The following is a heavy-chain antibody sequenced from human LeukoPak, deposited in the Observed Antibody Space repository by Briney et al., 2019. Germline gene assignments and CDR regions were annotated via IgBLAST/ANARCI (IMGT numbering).Heavy chain of an antibody. CDR3: ARGRVAATGVIDP. D-gene: IGHD2-15*01. V-gene: IGHV3-30*04. Sequence: GRSLRLSCAASGFTFSSYAMHWVRQAPGKGLEWVAVISYDGSNKDYADSVKGRFTISRDNSKNTLYLQINSLRAEDTAVYYCARGRVAATGVIDPWGQGTLVTVSS. CDR2: ISYDGSNK. J-gene: IGHJ5*02. CDR1: GFTFSSYA.